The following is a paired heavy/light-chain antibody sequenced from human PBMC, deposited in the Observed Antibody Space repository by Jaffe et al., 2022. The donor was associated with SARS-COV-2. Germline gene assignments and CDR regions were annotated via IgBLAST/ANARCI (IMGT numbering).Heavy chain of an antibody. D-gene: IGHD3-22*01. CDR3: ARAPGGRDYGSTDYEGIDY. V-gene: IGHV3-48*02. J-gene: IGHJ4*02. Sequence: EVQLVESGGGLVQPGGSLRLSCAASGFTFSDYSMNWVRQFPGKGLEWISYISGSGNTIYYADSVKGRFTISRDNAKNSLHLQMNSLRDEDTAVYFCARAPGGRDYGSTDYEGIDYWGQGSLVTVSS. CDR1: GFTFSDYS. CDR2: ISGSGNTI.
Light chain of an antibody. CDR2: LGS. V-gene: IGKV2-28*01. J-gene: IGKJ1*01. CDR3: MQALQTPT. Sequence: DIVMTQSPLSLPVTPGEPASMSCRSSQSLLYSNGYNYLDWYLQKPGQSPQLLIYLGSNRASGVPDRFSGSGSGTDFTLKISRVEAEDVGVYYCMQALQTPTFGQGTKVEIK. CDR1: QSLLYSNGYNY.